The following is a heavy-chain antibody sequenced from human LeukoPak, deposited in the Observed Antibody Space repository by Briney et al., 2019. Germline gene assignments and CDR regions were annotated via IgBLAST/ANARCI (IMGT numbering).Heavy chain of an antibody. CDR1: GGSISSSNW. D-gene: IGHD4-17*01. V-gene: IGHV4-4*02. Sequence: PSETLSLTCAVSGGSISSSNWWSWVRQPPGKGLEWIGEIYHSGSTNYNPSLKSRVTISVDKSKNQFSLKLSSVTAADTAVYYCARTPTYGDTSGGYWGQGTLVTVSS. CDR3: ARTPTYGDTSGGY. J-gene: IGHJ4*02. CDR2: IYHSGST.